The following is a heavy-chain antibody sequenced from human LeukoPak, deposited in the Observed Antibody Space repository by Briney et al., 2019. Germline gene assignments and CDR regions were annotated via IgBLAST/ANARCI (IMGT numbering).Heavy chain of an antibody. D-gene: IGHD6-13*01. J-gene: IGHJ4*02. CDR1: AFTFSSYG. V-gene: IGHV3-23*01. CDR2: ISGDGRDI. CDR3: ARVARGAAAGFFDY. Sequence: SGGSLRLSCAASAFTFSSYGMSWVRQAPGKGLEWVSAISGDGRDIFYADAVKGRFTISRDNSKNTLYLQMNSLRAGDTAVYYCARVARGAAAGFFDYWGQGTLVTVSS.